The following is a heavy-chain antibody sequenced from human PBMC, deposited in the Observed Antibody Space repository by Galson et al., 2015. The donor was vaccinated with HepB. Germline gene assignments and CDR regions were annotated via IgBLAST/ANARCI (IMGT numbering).Heavy chain of an antibody. CDR3: ARDRVVVPAAIFDPPTTPYYYYMDV. J-gene: IGHJ6*03. D-gene: IGHD2-2*02. CDR1: GYTFTSYY. Sequence: SVKVSCKASGYTFTSYYMHWVRQAPGQGLEWMGIINPSGGSTSYAQKFQGRVTMTRDTSTSTVYMELSSLRSEDTAVYYCARDRVVVPAAIFDPPTTPYYYYMDVWGKGTTVTVSS. CDR2: INPSGGST. V-gene: IGHV1-46*01.